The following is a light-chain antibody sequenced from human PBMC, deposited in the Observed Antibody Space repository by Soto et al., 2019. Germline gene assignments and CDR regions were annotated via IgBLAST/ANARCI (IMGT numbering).Light chain of an antibody. J-gene: IGKJ5*01. V-gene: IGKV3-15*01. CDR1: QSVSYD. CDR2: DAS. Sequence: EIVMTQSPVTLSVSPGERATLSCRASQSVSYDLAWYQQRPGQAPRVLIYDASTRATGIPARFSGSGSGTELTLTISSLQSEDSAVYYCQQYNNWPPITFGQGTRLEIK. CDR3: QQYNNWPPIT.